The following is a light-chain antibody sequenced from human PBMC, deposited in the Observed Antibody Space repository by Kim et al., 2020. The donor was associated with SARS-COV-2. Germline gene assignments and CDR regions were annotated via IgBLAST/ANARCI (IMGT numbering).Light chain of an antibody. Sequence: EIVLTQSPGTLSLFPGERATLSCRASQSVSSTYLAWYQQKPGQAPRLLIYGASSRATDIPDRFSGSGSGTDFTLTISRLEPEDFAVYYCQQYGGLPRTFGQGTKVYIK. CDR2: GAS. CDR3: QQYGGLPRT. V-gene: IGKV3-20*01. CDR1: QSVSSTY. J-gene: IGKJ1*01.